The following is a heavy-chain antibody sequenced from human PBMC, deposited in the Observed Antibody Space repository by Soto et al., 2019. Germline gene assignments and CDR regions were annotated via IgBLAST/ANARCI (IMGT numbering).Heavy chain of an antibody. D-gene: IGHD3-3*01. CDR1: DGSISSSNYY. V-gene: IGHV4-39*01. CDR2: VSYTGGT. J-gene: IGHJ4*02. CDR3: ARGHGGITVFGAPGHFDY. Sequence: PSETLSLTCTVSDGSISSSNYYWGWIRQPPGKGLEWIGRVSYTGGTYYNPSLKSRVTISVDTSNNQFSLKLSSVSAADTAVYYCARGHGGITVFGAPGHFDYWGQGTLVTVSS.